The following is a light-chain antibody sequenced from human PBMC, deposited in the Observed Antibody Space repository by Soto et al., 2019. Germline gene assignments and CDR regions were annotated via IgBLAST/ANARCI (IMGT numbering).Light chain of an antibody. CDR1: QSVSSSY. CDR2: GAS. V-gene: IGKV3-20*01. CDR3: QQYGGSPPYT. J-gene: IGKJ2*01. Sequence: EIVLTQPPGTLSLSPGERATLSCRASQSVSSSYLAWYQQKPGQAPRLLIYGASSRATGIPDRFSGSGSGTAFTLTISRLEPEDFAVYYCQQYGGSPPYTFGQGTKLEIK.